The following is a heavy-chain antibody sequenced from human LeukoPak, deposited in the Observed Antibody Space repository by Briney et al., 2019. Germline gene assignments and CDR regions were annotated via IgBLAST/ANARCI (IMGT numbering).Heavy chain of an antibody. CDR1: GGSVSSSSYY. Sequence: PSETLSLTCTVSGGSVSSSSYYWSWIRQPPGKGLEWIGYIYYNGNTNYSPSLKNRITISIDTSKNQFSLKLSSVTAADTAMYYCARELRSYFDYWGQGTLVTVSS. CDR3: ARELRSYFDY. J-gene: IGHJ4*02. CDR2: IYYNGNT. V-gene: IGHV4-61*01.